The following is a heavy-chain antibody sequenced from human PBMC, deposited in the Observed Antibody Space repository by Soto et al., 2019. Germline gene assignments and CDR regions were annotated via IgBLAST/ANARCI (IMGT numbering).Heavy chain of an antibody. CDR2: IYSTGAT. CDR1: GFTVSSDY. J-gene: IGHJ4*02. CDR3: VRHSGTYYNFRY. Sequence: GGSLRLSCSVSGFTVSSDYMSWVRQAPGQGPEWISVIYSTGATYYADSVKGRFTISRDYSKSTLYLQMNSLRSEDTAVYYCVRHSGTYYNFRYWGQGALVTVSS. D-gene: IGHD1-26*01. V-gene: IGHV3-53*01.